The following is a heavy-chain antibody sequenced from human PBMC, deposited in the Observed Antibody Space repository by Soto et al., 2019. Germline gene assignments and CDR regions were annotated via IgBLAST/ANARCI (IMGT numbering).Heavy chain of an antibody. CDR1: GYTFTSYG. V-gene: IGHV1-18*01. Sequence: ASVKVSCKASGYTFTSYGISWVRQAPGRGLEWMGWISAYNGNTNYAQKLQGRVTMTTDTSTSTAYMELRSLRSDDTAVYYCASSFYGGNPPYYFDYWGQGTLVTVSS. J-gene: IGHJ4*02. CDR2: ISAYNGNT. D-gene: IGHD4-17*01. CDR3: ASSFYGGNPPYYFDY.